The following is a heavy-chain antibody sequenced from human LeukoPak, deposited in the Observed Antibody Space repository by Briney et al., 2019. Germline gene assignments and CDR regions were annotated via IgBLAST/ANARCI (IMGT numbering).Heavy chain of an antibody. CDR3: ARVGPGFDY. CDR1: GGSFSGYY. V-gene: IGHV4-34*01. CDR2: INHSGSI. Sequence: PSETLSLTCAVYGGSFSGYYWSWIRQPPGKGLEWIGEINHSGSINYNPSLKSRVTISVDTSKNQFSLKLSSVTAADTAVYYCARVGPGFDYWGQGTLVTVSS. J-gene: IGHJ4*02.